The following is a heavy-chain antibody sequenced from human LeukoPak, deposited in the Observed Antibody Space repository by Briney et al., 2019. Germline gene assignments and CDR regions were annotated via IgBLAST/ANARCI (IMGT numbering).Heavy chain of an antibody. D-gene: IGHD6-19*01. CDR1: GFTFSSYA. CDR2: ISGSGGST. V-gene: IGHV3-23*01. CDR3: ARDSGGGWYGIILY. Sequence: PGGSLRLSCAASGFTFSSYAMSWVRQAPGKGLEWVSAISGSGGSTYYADSVKGRFTISRDNSKNTLYLQMNSLRAEDTAVYYCARDSGGGWYGIILYWGQGTLVTVSS. J-gene: IGHJ4*02.